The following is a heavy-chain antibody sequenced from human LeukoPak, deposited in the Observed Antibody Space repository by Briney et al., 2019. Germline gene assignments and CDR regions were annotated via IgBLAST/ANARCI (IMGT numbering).Heavy chain of an antibody. D-gene: IGHD2-15*01. CDR2: IYYSGST. CDR3: AKVGYCDAGPCYFDS. Sequence: SETLSLTCIVSGGSISGYYWSWIRQPPGKGLEWIGYIYYSGSTNYNPSLKSRVTISVDTSKNQFSLELNSVTAADTAVYYCAKVGYCDAGPCYFDSWGQGTLVTVSS. V-gene: IGHV4-59*08. CDR1: GGSISGYY. J-gene: IGHJ4*02.